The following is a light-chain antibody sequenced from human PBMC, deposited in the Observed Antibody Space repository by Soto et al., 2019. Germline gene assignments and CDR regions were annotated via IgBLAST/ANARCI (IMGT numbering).Light chain of an antibody. Sequence: AIQMTQSRSSLSASVGARVTITCRASQGIRNDLGGYQQKPGKAPKLLIYAASSLQRGVPSRFSGSGSVTDFTLTISSLQPEDFATYYCLHDYNYPWAFGQGTKVEIK. CDR1: QGIRND. V-gene: IGKV1-6*01. J-gene: IGKJ1*01. CDR2: AAS. CDR3: LHDYNYPWA.